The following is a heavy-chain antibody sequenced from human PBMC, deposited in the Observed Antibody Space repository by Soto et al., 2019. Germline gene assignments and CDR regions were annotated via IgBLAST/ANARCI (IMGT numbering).Heavy chain of an antibody. Sequence: QVQLQESGPGLVKSSQTLSLTCTVSGGSISSGGLYWNWIRQHPGQGLEWIGYIYYTGSTYYNPSLKSRLIISIDTSKNQFALKLNSVTAADTAVYFWARGGDRYGDYHILDYWGEGTLVTVSS. D-gene: IGHD4-17*01. CDR2: IYYTGST. J-gene: IGHJ4*02. CDR1: GGSISSGGLY. V-gene: IGHV4-31*03. CDR3: ARGGDRYGDYHILDY.